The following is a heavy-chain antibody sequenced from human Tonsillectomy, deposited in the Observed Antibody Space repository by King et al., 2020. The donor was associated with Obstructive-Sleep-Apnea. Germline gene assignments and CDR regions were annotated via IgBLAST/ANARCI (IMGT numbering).Heavy chain of an antibody. CDR1: GFTFSSYA. D-gene: IGHD2-2*01. CDR3: AGLGYCSSTSCYPNYWYFDL. V-gene: IGHV3-23*04. CDR2: ISGSGGST. J-gene: IGHJ2*01. Sequence: EVQLVESGGGLVQPGGSLRLSCAASGFTFSSYAMSWVRQAPGKGLEWVSAISGSGGSTYYADSVKGRFTISRDNSKNTLYLQMNSLRAEETAVYYCAGLGYCSSTSCYPNYWYFDLWGRGTLVTVSS.